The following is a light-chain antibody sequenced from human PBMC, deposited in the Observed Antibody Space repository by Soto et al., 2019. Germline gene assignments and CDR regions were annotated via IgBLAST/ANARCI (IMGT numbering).Light chain of an antibody. CDR1: QSIGIY. V-gene: IGKV3-20*01. CDR2: GAS. CDR3: QQYGSSPWT. J-gene: IGKJ1*01. Sequence: EIVLTQSPATLSLSPGARAPLSCRASQSIGIYLAWYRQKPGQAPRLLIYGASNRATGIPARFGGSGSGTDFTLTISRLEPEDFAVYYCQQYGSSPWTFGQGTKVDI.